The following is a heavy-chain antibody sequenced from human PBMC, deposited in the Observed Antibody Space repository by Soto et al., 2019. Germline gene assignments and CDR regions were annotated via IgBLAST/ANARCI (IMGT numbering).Heavy chain of an antibody. CDR1: GFSLSTSGMC. D-gene: IGHD3-3*01. J-gene: IGHJ6*02. CDR2: IDWDDDK. Sequence: SGPTLVNPTQTLTLTCTVSGFSLSTSGMCVSWIRQPPGKALEWLALIDWDDDKYYSTSLKTRLTISKDTSKNQVVLTMTNMDPVDTATYYCARIPSVRHDFWSSYYYYGMDVWGQGTTVTVSS. CDR3: ARIPSVRHDFWSSYYYYGMDV. V-gene: IGHV2-70*01.